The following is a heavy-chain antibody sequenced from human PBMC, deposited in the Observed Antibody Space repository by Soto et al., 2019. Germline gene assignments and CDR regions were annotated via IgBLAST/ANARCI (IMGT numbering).Heavy chain of an antibody. D-gene: IGHD2-2*01. CDR2: IYYSGST. V-gene: IGHV4-39*01. J-gene: IGHJ4*02. CDR1: GGSISSSSYC. Sequence: SETLSLSCTVSGGSISSSSYCWGWIRQPPGKGLEWIGSIYYSGSTYYNPSLKSRVTISVDTSKNQFSLKLSSVTAADTAVYYCATPGAYCSSTSCYATFDYWGQGTLVTVSS. CDR3: ATPGAYCSSTSCYATFDY.